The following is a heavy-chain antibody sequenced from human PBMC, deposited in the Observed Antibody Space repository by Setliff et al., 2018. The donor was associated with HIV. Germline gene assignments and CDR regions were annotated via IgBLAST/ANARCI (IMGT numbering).Heavy chain of an antibody. V-gene: IGHV3-49*04. CDR2: IRTKAHGGTT. Sequence: PGGSLRLSCTASGFSFGDFALNWVRQAPGKGLEWIGFIRTKAHGGTTEYAASVRGRFTISRDDSESIAYLQMNSLNTEDTAMYYCARGPGASHSYTYGLDVWGQGTTVTVSS. CDR3: ARGPGASHSYTYGLDV. J-gene: IGHJ6*02. D-gene: IGHD2-2*01. CDR1: GFSFGDFA.